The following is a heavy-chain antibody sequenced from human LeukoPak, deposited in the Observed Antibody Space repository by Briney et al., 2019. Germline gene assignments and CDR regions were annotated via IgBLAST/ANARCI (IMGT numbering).Heavy chain of an antibody. CDR2: ISYDGNTK. V-gene: IGHV3-30*04. D-gene: IGHD2-21*01. J-gene: IGHJ4*02. CDR1: GFTFNTYA. Sequence: PGRSLRLSCAASGFTFNTYAMHWVRQAPGKGLEWVTVISYDGNTKYYADSVKGRFTISRDNSKNTLYMQMNSLRAEDMAVYYCARDQGGDGGFDYRGQGVLVTVSS. CDR3: ARDQGGDGGFDY.